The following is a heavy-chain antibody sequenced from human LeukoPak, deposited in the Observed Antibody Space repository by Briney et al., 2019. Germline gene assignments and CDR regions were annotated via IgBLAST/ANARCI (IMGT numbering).Heavy chain of an antibody. J-gene: IGHJ6*03. V-gene: IGHV3-74*01. D-gene: IGHD2-21*01. CDR3: ARECCGWGPSDYYYCMDV. CDR1: GFTFSSYW. Sequence: GSLRLSCAASGFTFSSYWMHWVRQAPGKGLVWVSRINSDGSSTSYADSVKGRFTISRDNAKNTLYLQMNSLRAEDTAVYYCARECCGWGPSDYYYCMDVWGKGTTVTVSS. CDR2: INSDGSST.